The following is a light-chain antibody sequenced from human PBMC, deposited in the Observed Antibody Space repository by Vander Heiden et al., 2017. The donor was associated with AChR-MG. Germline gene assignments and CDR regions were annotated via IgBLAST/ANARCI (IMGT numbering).Light chain of an antibody. CDR1: QNVGSSY. J-gene: IGKJ5*01. CDR3: QQYASPPIT. V-gene: IGKV3-20*01. CDR2: GGS. Sequence: ENVLTQSPGTLSVSPGERGTLSCRASQNVGSSYLAWYQQKPGQAPRLLIYGGSRRATGIPDRFSGSGSGTDFTLTVNRLKPEDFGIYYCQQYASPPITFGQGTRLEIK.